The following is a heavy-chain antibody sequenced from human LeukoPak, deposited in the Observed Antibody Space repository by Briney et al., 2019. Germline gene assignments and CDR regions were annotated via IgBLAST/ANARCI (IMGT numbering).Heavy chain of an antibody. CDR2: FDPEDGET. V-gene: IGHV1-24*01. Sequence: ASVKVSCKVSGYTLTELSMHWVRQAPGKGLEWMGGFDPEDGETIYAQKFQGRVTMTEDTSTDTAYMELSSLRSEDTAVYYCARDTGYSYGYGGYYYYGMDVWGQGTTVTVSS. D-gene: IGHD5-18*01. CDR1: GYTLTELS. J-gene: IGHJ6*02. CDR3: ARDTGYSYGYGGYYYYGMDV.